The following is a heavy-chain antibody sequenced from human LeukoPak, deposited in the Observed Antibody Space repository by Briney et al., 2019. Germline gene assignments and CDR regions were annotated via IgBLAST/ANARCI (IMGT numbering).Heavy chain of an antibody. D-gene: IGHD6-13*01. CDR1: GFTFTSYP. V-gene: IGHV3-23*01. CDR3: AKDNRPYSSGWYVDP. J-gene: IGHJ5*02. CDR2: ISATGDRT. Sequence: GGSLRLSCAASGFTFTSYPMTWVSQAAGKGLEWVSTISATGDRTHYADAVKGRFTISRDNSRNTVYLQMTSLRAEDTATYYCAKDNRPYSSGWYVDPWGQGTLVTVSS.